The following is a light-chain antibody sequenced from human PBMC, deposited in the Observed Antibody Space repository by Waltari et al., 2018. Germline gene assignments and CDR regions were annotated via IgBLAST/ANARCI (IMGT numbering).Light chain of an antibody. V-gene: IGKV3-20*01. Sequence: IMLTQSPGTLSLSPGERATLSCRASQSISRYLAWYQQKPGQAPRLLIYGASTRATSNPERFSGSGSGTDFSLTISGLEPEDSAVYYCQHHFRLPATFGQGTKVEIK. CDR2: GAS. J-gene: IGKJ1*01. CDR3: QHHFRLPAT. CDR1: QSISRY.